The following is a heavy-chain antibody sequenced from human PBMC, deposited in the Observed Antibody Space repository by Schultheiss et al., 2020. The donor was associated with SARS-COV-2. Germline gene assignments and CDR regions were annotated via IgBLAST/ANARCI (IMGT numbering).Heavy chain of an antibody. Sequence: GGSLRLSCAASGSTFSSYDMHWVRQATGKGLEWVSAIGTAGDTYYQGSVKGRFTISRDNPRNTLYPQMNSLRAEDTAVYYCAPIFGVAAAYFEYWGQGTLVTVSS. CDR3: APIFGVAAAYFEY. V-gene: IGHV3-13*04. J-gene: IGHJ4*02. CDR2: IGTAGDT. CDR1: GSTFSSYD. D-gene: IGHD3-3*01.